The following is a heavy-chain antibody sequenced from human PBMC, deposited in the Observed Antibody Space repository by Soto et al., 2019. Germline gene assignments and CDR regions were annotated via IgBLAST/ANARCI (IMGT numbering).Heavy chain of an antibody. CDR3: ARDSNDFWSGYLPNYYYYYGMDV. Sequence: PSETLSLTCTVSGGSISSYYWSWIRQPAGKGLEWIGRIYTSGSTNYNPSLKSRVTMSVDTSKNRFSLKLSSVTAADTAVYYCARDSNDFWSGYLPNYYYYYGMDVWGQGTTVTVSS. D-gene: IGHD3-3*01. V-gene: IGHV4-4*07. CDR2: IYTSGST. CDR1: GGSISSYY. J-gene: IGHJ6*02.